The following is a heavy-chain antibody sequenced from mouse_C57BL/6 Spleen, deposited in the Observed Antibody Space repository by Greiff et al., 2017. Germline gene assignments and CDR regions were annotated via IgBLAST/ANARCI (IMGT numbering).Heavy chain of an antibody. CDR2: IYPGDGDT. CDR3: ERGGTVVTHDYATWD. V-gene: IGHV1-82*01. D-gene: IGHD1-1*01. CDR1: GYAFSSSW. Sequence: VQLMESGPELVKPGASVKISCKASGYAFSSSWMNWVKQRPGKGLEWIGRIYPGDGDTNYNGKFKGKATLTADKSASTAYMQLSRLTSEDSAVYYCERGGTVVTHDYATWDWGKGASVT. J-gene: IGHJ4*01.